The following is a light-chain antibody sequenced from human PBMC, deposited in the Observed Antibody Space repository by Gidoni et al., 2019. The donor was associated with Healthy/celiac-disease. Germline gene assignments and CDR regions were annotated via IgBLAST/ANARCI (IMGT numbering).Light chain of an antibody. CDR2: AAS. CDR3: QQSYTALT. J-gene: IGKJ4*01. CDR1: QSISSY. V-gene: IGKV1-39*01. Sequence: DIQMTQSPSSLSASVGDRVTITCRASQSISSYLNWYQQKPGKAPKLLIYAASSLQSGFPSRFSGRGSGTDFTLTISSLQPEDFATYYCQQSYTALTFGGGTKVEIK.